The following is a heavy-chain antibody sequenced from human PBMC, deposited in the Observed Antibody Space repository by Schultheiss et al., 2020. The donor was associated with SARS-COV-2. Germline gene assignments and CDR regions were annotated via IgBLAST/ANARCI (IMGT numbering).Heavy chain of an antibody. D-gene: IGHD5-24*01. CDR3: AKDIKRWLQVLFDY. J-gene: IGHJ4*02. Sequence: SLKISCAASGFTFDDYAMHWVRQAPGKGLEWVSGISWNSGSIGYADSVKGRFTISRDNAKNSLYLQMNSLRAEDTALYYCAKDIKRWLQVLFDYWGQGTLVTVSS. V-gene: IGHV3-9*01. CDR1: GFTFDDYA. CDR2: ISWNSGSI.